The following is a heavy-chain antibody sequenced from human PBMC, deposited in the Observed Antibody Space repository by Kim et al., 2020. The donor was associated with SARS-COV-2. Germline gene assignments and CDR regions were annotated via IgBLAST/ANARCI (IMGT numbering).Heavy chain of an antibody. V-gene: IGHV3-23*01. D-gene: IGHD3-10*01. CDR3: TKSLRGSGSYYDAFDI. J-gene: IGHJ3*02. Sequence: GGSLRLSCAASGFTFSSYAMSWVRQAPGKGLEWVSAISGTGGSTYYADSVKGRFTISRDNSKNTLYLQMNSLRAEDTAIYYCTKSLRGSGSYYDAFDIWGQGTMVTVSS. CDR1: GFTFSSYA. CDR2: ISGTGGST.